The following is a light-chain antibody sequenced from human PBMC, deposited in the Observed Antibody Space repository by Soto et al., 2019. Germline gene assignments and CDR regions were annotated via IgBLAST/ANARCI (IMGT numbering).Light chain of an antibody. CDR3: QQLKSYPIT. V-gene: IGKV1-9*01. CDR1: QGIASY. CDR2: GAS. Sequence: DIQLTQSPSFLSASLGDRVTITCRASQGIASYLAWCQQKPGKAPKLLIYGASTLQSGVPSRFSGSGSGTEYTLTISSLQPEDFATYYCQQLKSYPITFGGGTKEEIK. J-gene: IGKJ4*01.